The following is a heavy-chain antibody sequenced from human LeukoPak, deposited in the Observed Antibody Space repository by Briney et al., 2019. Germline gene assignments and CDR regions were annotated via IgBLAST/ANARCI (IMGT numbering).Heavy chain of an antibody. D-gene: IGHD3-3*01. CDR3: ARVGSITIFGVVPVSGAEYFQH. V-gene: IGHV4-38-2*02. J-gene: IGHJ1*01. CDR2: IYHSGST. Sequence: PSETLSLTCTVSGYSISSGYYWGWIRQPPGKGLEWIGSIYHSGSTYYNPSLKSRVTISVDTSKNQFSLKLSSVTAADTAVYYCARVGSITIFGVVPVSGAEYFQHWGQGTLVTVSS. CDR1: GYSISSGYY.